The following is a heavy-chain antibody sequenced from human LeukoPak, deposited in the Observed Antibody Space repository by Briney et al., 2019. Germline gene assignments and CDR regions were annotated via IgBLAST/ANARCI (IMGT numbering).Heavy chain of an antibody. V-gene: IGHV1-46*01. D-gene: IGHD1-1*01. Sequence: ASVTVSCMASGYTFTSYYMHWVGQAAAQGRDWMGIINPSGGSTSYAQKFQDTGTITRDTFTSTVHMEPNSRRCDDPAGVYCARERWARYADVWGKETTVTVSS. CDR2: INPSGGST. CDR1: GYTFTSYY. CDR3: ARERWARYADV. J-gene: IGHJ6*01.